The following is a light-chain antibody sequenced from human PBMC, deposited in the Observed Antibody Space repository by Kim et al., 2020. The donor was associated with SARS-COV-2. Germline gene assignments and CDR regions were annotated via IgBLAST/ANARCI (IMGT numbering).Light chain of an antibody. Sequence: SQGERATLSCRASQSVSSNLAWYQQKPGQAPRLLIYGASTRATGIPARFSGSGSGTEFTLTISSLQSEDFAVYYCQQYNNLASIAFGQGTKVDIK. J-gene: IGKJ1*01. CDR1: QSVSSN. V-gene: IGKV3-15*01. CDR3: QQYNNLASIA. CDR2: GAS.